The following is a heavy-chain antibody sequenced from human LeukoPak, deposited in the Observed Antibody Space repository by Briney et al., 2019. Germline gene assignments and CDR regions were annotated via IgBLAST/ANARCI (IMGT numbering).Heavy chain of an antibody. V-gene: IGHV1-2*02. CDR2: INPNSGGT. CDR3: ARDISISMVRGVSPNFDY. J-gene: IGHJ4*02. Sequence: ASVKVSCKASGYTFTGYYMHWVRQAPGQGLEWMGWINPNSGGTNYAQKLQGRVTMTTDTSTSTAYMELRSLRSDDTAVYYCARDISISMVRGVSPNFDYWGQGTLVTVSS. D-gene: IGHD3-10*01. CDR1: GYTFTGYY.